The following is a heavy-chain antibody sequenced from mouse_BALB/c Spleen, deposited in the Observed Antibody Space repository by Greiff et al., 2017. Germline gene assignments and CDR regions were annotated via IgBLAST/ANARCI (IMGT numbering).Heavy chain of an antibody. CDR2: INPGSGGT. V-gene: IGHV1-54*01. CDR1: GYAFTNYL. Sequence: VHLVESGAELVRPGTSVKVSCKASGYAFTNYLIEWVKQRPGQGLEWIGVINPGSGGTNYNEKFKGKATLTADKSSSTAYMQLSSLTSDDSAVYFCAREDFAYWGQGTLVTVSA. CDR3: AREDFAY. J-gene: IGHJ3*01.